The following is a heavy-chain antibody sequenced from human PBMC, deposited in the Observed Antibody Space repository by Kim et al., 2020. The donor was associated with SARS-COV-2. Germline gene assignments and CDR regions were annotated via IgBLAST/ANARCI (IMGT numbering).Heavy chain of an antibody. CDR1: GYTFTGYY. CDR3: ARGFPASRGGVVRSPGRFDP. Sequence: ASVKVSCKASGYTFTGYYMHWVRQAPGQGLEWMGRINPNSGGTNYAQKFQGRVTMTRDTSISTAYMELSRLRSDDTAVYYCARGFPASRGGVVRSPGRFDPWGQGTLVTVSS. CDR2: INPNSGGT. V-gene: IGHV1-2*06. D-gene: IGHD3-10*01. J-gene: IGHJ5*02.